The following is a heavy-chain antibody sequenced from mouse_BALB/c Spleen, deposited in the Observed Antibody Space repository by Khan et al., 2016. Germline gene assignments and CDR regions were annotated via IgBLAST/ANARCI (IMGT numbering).Heavy chain of an antibody. CDR2: ISSGGDYI. J-gene: IGHJ4*01. CDR3: TRRDGWTMDY. D-gene: IGHD2-3*01. Sequence: EVELVESGGDLVKPGGSLKLSCAASGFTFSTYGMSWVRQTPDKRLEWVATISSGGDYIFYLDSLRGRFTISRDNARNTLYLQMSSLKSEDTAMEYCTRRDGWTMDYWGQGTSVTVSS. CDR1: GFTFSTYG. V-gene: IGHV5-6*01.